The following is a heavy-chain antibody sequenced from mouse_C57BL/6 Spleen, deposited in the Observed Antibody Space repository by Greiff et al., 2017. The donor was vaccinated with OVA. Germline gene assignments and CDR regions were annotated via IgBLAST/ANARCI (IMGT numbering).Heavy chain of an antibody. CDR2: INPYNGGT. D-gene: IGHD2-1*01. Sequence: VQLQQSGPVLVKPGASVKMSCKASGYTFTDYYMNWVKQSHGKSLEWIGVINPYNGGTSYNQKFKGKATLTVDKSSSTAYMELNSLTSEDSAVYYCARKGRLELLLYAMDYWGQGTSVTVSS. V-gene: IGHV1-19*01. CDR3: ARKGRLELLLYAMDY. CDR1: GYTFTDYY. J-gene: IGHJ4*01.